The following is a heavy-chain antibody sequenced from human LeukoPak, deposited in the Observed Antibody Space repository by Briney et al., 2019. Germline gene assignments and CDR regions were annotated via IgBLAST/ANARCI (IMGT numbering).Heavy chain of an antibody. D-gene: IGHD3-22*01. V-gene: IGHV1-2*06. CDR1: GYTFTGYY. CDR2: INPNSGGT. J-gene: IGHJ4*02. Sequence: ASVKVSSKASGYTFTGYYMHWVRQAPGQGLEWMGRINPNSGGTNYAQKFQGRVTMTRDTSISTAYMELSRLRSGDTAVYYCARASYYYDSSGYSYYFDYWGQGTLVTVSS. CDR3: ARASYYYDSSGYSYYFDY.